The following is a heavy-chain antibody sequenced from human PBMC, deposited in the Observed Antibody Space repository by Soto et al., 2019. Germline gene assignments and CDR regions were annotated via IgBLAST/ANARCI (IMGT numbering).Heavy chain of an antibody. V-gene: IGHV4-4*08. J-gene: IGHJ6*03. Sequence: QVQLQESGPGLVKPSETLSLTCTVSGVSISSSYWSWIRQPPGKGLEWIGYIYNSGSTNYNPSLXXPXXXXXXXXKXXXXXXXXXXXXXXXXXXXXXXXXXXXXXXXCXSPPDFXXXXXXWGKXTTV. D-gene: IGHD2-15*01. CDR2: IYNSGST. CDR1: GVSISSSY. CDR3: XXXXXXXXXXXCXSPPDFXXXXXX.